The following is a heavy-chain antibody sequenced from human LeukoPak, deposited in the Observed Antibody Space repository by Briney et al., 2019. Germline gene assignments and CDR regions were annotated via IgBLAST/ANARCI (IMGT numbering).Heavy chain of an antibody. J-gene: IGHJ4*02. Sequence: GGSVRVSCKHSGYTFTSYATHWGGQGPGKRGEWRGWINAGNGKTKYAQKFQGRVTFTRDTSASTAYMELTSLRSEDTAVYYCASHYYRSRSPLVWGRGTLLTVPS. CDR2: INAGNGKT. CDR3: ASHYYRSRSPLV. CDR1: GYTFTSYA. D-gene: IGHD3-10*01. V-gene: IGHV1-3*01.